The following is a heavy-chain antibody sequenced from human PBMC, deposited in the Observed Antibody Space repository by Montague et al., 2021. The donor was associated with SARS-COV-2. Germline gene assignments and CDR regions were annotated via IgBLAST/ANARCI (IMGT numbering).Heavy chain of an antibody. CDR3: VRHRANAESFDI. CDR2: DHYTGTT. V-gene: IGHV4-39*01. D-gene: IGHD1-1*01. J-gene: IGHJ3*02. CDR1: GGSITVSRYD. Sequence: SETLSLTCTVSGGSITVSRYDWSWIRQPPGKGLEWNTSDHYTGTTTYNASLKSRLTISVDTSENQFSLKMTTVTASDTAVYYCVRHRANAESFDIWGQGTMVTVSS.